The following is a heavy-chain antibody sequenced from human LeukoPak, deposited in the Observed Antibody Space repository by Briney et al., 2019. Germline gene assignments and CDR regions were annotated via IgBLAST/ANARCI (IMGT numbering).Heavy chain of an antibody. CDR1: GGSFSGYY. CDR3: ARRVSRPAVAGSNWFDP. CDR2: INHSGST. J-gene: IGHJ5*02. D-gene: IGHD6-19*01. V-gene: IGHV4-34*01. Sequence: SETLSLTCAVYGGSFSGYYWSWIRQPPGKGLEWIGEINHSGSTNYNPSLKSRVTISVDTSKNQFSLKLSSVTAADTAVYYCARRVSRPAVAGSNWFDPWGQGTLVIVSS.